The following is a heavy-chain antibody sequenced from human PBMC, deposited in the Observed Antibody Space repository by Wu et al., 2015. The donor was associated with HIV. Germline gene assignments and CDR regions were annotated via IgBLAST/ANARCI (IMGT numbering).Heavy chain of an antibody. V-gene: IGHV1-69*05. CDR1: GGTFSSYA. J-gene: IGHJ4*02. CDR2: IIPIFGTA. Sequence: QVQLVQSGAEVKKPGSSVKVSCKASGGTFSSYAISWVRQAPGQGLEWMGGIIPIFGTANYAQKFQGRVTITTDESTSTAYMELSSLRSEDTAVYYCARGISYYYDSSGRGSFDYWGQGTLVTVSS. CDR3: ARGISYYYDSSGRGSFDY. D-gene: IGHD3-22*01.